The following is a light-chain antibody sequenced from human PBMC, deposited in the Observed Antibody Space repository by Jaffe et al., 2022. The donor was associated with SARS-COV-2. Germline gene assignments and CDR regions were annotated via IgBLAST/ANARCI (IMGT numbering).Light chain of an antibody. CDR1: SSDVGGYNY. CDR2: DVS. V-gene: IGLV2-11*01. Sequence: QSALTQPRSVSGSPGQSVTISCTGTSSDVGGYNYVSWYQQYPGKAPKLMIYDVSKRSSGVPDRFSGSKSDSTASLTISGLHIEDEADYYCCSYAGSYTFVLFGGGTKLTVL. CDR3: CSYAGSYTFVL. J-gene: IGLJ2*01.